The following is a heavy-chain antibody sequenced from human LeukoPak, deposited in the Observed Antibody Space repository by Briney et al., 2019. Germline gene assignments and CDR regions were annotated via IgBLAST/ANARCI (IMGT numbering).Heavy chain of an antibody. CDR1: GGSISISSYY. Sequence: SETLSLTCTVAGGSISISSYYWGWIRQPPGKRLEWIGSIYYSGSSYYNPSLKSRVTISVDTSKNQFSLKLRSVTAADTAVYYCARQKWLVHNWFDPWGQGTLVTVSS. CDR2: IYYSGSS. V-gene: IGHV4-39*01. D-gene: IGHD6-19*01. J-gene: IGHJ5*02. CDR3: ARQKWLVHNWFDP.